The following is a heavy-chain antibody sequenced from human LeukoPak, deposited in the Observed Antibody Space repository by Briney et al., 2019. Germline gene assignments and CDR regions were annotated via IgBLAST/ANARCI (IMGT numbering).Heavy chain of an antibody. J-gene: IGHJ3*02. Sequence: GGSLRLSCAASGFTFSSYAMSWVRQAPGKGLEWVSAISGSGGSTYYADSVKGRFTISRDNSKNTLYLQMNSLRAEDTAVYYCARPPSGSYLADALDIWGQGTMVTVSS. V-gene: IGHV3-23*01. CDR1: GFTFSSYA. CDR2: ISGSGGST. D-gene: IGHD1-26*01. CDR3: ARPPSGSYLADALDI.